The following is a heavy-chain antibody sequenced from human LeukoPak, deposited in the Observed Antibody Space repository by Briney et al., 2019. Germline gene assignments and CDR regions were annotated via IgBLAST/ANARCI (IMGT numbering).Heavy chain of an antibody. J-gene: IGHJ5*02. Sequence: GASVKVSCKASGGTFSSYAISWVRQAPGQGLEWMGGIIPIFGTANYAQKFQGRVTITTDESASTAYMELSSLRSEDTAVYYCARASVLRFLEWLLYEWFDPWGQGTLVTVSS. CDR1: GGTFSSYA. CDR3: ARASVLRFLEWLLYEWFDP. V-gene: IGHV1-69*05. D-gene: IGHD3-3*01. CDR2: IIPIFGTA.